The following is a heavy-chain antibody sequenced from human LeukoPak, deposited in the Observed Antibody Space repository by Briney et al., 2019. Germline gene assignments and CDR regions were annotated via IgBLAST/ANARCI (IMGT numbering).Heavy chain of an antibody. D-gene: IGHD6-19*01. CDR1: GYSFTSYW. J-gene: IGHJ4*02. V-gene: IGHV5-51*01. CDR2: IYPGDSDT. Sequence: GESPKISCKGSGYSFTSYWIGWVRQMPGKGLEWMGIIYPGDSDTRYSPSFQGQVTISADKSISTAYLQWSSLKASDTAMYYCARIGQWLVRGYYFDYWGQGTLVTVSS. CDR3: ARIGQWLVRGYYFDY.